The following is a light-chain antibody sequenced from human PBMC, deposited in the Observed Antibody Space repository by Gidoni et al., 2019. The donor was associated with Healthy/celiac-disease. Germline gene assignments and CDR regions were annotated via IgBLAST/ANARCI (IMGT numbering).Light chain of an antibody. J-gene: IGKJ2*04. CDR1: QSVSSSY. V-gene: IGKV3-20*01. CDR3: QQYGSPHLGCS. CDR2: GAS. Sequence: EIVLTQSPGTLSLSPGERATLSCRASQSVSSSYLAWYQQKPGQAPRLLIYGASSRATGIPDRFSGSGSGTDFTLTISRLEPEDFAVYYCQQYGSPHLGCSFGQGTKLEIK.